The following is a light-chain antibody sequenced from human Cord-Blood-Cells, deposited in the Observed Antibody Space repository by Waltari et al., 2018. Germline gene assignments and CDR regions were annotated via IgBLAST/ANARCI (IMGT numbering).Light chain of an antibody. CDR1: QSISSY. CDR2: AAS. J-gene: IGKJ3*01. V-gene: IGKV1-39*01. CDR3: QQSYSTPFT. Sequence: DIQMTQSRSSLYASVGDRVTITFRASQSISSYLNWYQQKPGKAPKLLIYAASSLQSGVLSRFSGIGSQTDFTLTISSLQPEDFATYYCQQSYSTPFTFGPGTKVDSK.